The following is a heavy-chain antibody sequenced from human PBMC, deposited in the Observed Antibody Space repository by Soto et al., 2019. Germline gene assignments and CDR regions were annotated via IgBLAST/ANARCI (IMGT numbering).Heavy chain of an antibody. CDR2: IYSGGST. CDR1: GFTVSSNY. Sequence: SLRLSCAASGFTVSSNYLSWVRQAPGKGLEWVSVIYSGGSTYYADSVKGRFTISRDNSKNTLYLQMNSLRAEDTAVYYCASHDYGGGIAFDIWGQGTMVTVSS. D-gene: IGHD4-17*01. V-gene: IGHV3-66*04. CDR3: ASHDYGGGIAFDI. J-gene: IGHJ3*02.